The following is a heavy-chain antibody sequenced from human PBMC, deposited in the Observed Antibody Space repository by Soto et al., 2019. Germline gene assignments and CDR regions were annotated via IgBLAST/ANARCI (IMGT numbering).Heavy chain of an antibody. CDR2: IYYSGST. V-gene: IGHV4-59*08. CDR3: ARLQAGDWNYYYYYMDV. D-gene: IGHD1-1*01. Sequence: SETLSLTCTVSGGSISSYYWSWIRQPPGKGLEWIGYIYYSGSTNYNPSLKSRVTISVDTSKNQFSLKLSSVTAADTAVYYCARLQAGDWNYYYYYMDVWGKGTTVTVSS. CDR1: GGSISSYY. J-gene: IGHJ6*03.